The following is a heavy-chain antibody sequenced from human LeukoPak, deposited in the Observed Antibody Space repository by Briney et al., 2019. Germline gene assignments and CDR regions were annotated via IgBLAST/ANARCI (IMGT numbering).Heavy chain of an antibody. D-gene: IGHD2-15*01. Sequence: ASVKVSCKASGYTFTGYYMHWVRQAPGQGLEWMGWINPNSGGTNYAQKFQGRVTMTRDTSISTAYMELSRLRSDDTAVYYCARDNGGYCSGGSCYSYYFDYWGQGTLVTVSS. J-gene: IGHJ4*02. V-gene: IGHV1-2*02. CDR1: GYTFTGYY. CDR3: ARDNGGYCSGGSCYSYYFDY. CDR2: INPNSGGT.